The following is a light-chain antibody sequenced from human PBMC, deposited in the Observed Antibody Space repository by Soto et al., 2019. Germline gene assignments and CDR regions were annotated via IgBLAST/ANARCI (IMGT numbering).Light chain of an antibody. V-gene: IGLV2-8*01. CDR1: NSDVGGYNF. Sequence: QSALTQPPSASGSPGQSVTVSCTGTNSDVGGYNFVSWYQHHPGKAPKLMIYEVNKRPSGVPYRFSGSKSGNTASLTISGLQPDDEADYFCSSYAGSIYVFGSGTKLTVL. J-gene: IGLJ1*01. CDR3: SSYAGSIYV. CDR2: EVN.